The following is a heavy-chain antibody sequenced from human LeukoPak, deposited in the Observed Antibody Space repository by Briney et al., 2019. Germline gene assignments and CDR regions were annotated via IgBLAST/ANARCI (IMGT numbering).Heavy chain of an antibody. V-gene: IGHV4-59*01. Sequence: SETLSLTCTVSGGSISSYYWSWIRQPPGKGLEWIGYIYYSGSTNYNPSLKSRVTISVDTSKNQFSLKLSSVTAADTAVYYCALRIAAAGNWFDPWGQGTLVTVSS. CDR2: IYYSGST. CDR3: ALRIAAAGNWFDP. J-gene: IGHJ5*02. D-gene: IGHD6-13*01. CDR1: GGSISSYY.